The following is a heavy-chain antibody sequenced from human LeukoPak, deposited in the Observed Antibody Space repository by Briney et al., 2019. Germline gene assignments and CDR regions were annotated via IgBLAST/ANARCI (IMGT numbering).Heavy chain of an antibody. CDR2: ISYTGST. CDR3: TRGSRPEYFQE. V-gene: IGHV4-59*01. Sequence: PSETLSLTCNVSGGPISNYFWSWIRQPPGKGLEYIGYISYTGSTNYSPSLKSRATISLDRSKNQFSLRLNAVTAADTAVYYCTRGSRPEYFQEWGQGSLVTVSS. J-gene: IGHJ1*01. CDR1: GGPISNYF.